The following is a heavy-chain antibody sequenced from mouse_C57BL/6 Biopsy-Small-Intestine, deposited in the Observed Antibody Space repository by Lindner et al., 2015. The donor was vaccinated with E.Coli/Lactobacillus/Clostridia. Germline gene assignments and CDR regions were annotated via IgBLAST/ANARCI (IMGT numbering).Heavy chain of an antibody. V-gene: IGHV1-18*01. CDR3: AISRNFDGPRFAY. J-gene: IGHJ3*01. CDR1: GYIFIDFN. CDR2: INPNNGGT. Sequence: VQLQESGPEWMKPGASVKISCKASGYIFIDFNMDWVKQSQGKSLEWIGDINPNNGGTIYNQKFKGKATLTVNKSSSTAYMELRSLTSEDSAVYYCAISRNFDGPRFAYWGQGALVTVSA.